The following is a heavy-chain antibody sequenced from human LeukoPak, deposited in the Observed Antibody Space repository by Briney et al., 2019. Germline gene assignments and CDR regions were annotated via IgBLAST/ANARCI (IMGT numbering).Heavy chain of an antibody. D-gene: IGHD5-24*01. V-gene: IGHV4-38-2*02. CDR3: ARGERGSDY. J-gene: IGHJ4*02. Sequence: SETLSLTCTVSGYSISSGYYWGWIRQPPGKGLEWIGSIYHSGSTYYNPSLKSRVTISVDTSKNHFSLKLSSVTAADTAVYYCARGERGSDYWGQGTLITVSS. CDR1: GYSISSGYY. CDR2: IYHSGST.